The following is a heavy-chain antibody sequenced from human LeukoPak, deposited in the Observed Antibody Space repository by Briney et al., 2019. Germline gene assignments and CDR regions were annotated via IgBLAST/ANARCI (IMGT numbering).Heavy chain of an antibody. V-gene: IGHV3-7*01. D-gene: IGHD2/OR15-2a*01. CDR1: GFTFSSYA. J-gene: IGHJ4*02. Sequence: PGGSLRLSCAASGFTFSSYAMHWVRQAPGKGPEWVANIKEDGSLKNYVDSVEGRFTVSRDNAKNTLYLQMNSLRLEDTAVYYCVRDWAPASMQAAPFDCWGQGTLVTVSS. CDR2: IKEDGSLK. CDR3: VRDWAPASMQAAPFDC.